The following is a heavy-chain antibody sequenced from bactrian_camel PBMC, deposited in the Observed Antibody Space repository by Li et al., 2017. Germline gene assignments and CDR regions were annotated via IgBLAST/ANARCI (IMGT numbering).Heavy chain of an antibody. CDR3: VKDLYALVACDY. V-gene: IGHV3S1*01. Sequence: HVQLVESGGGLVQPGGSLRLSCAASGFTFSRYSMNWVRQAPGKGLEWVSTITDSGGTTYYADSVKGRFTISRDNAKNTLYLQLNSLKTEDTGMYYCVKDLYALVACDYWGQGTQVTVS. CDR2: ITDSGGTT. D-gene: IGHD1*01. J-gene: IGHJ4*01. CDR1: GFTFSRYS.